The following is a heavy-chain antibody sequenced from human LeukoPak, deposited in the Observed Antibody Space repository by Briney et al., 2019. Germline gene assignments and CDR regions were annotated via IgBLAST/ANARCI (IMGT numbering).Heavy chain of an antibody. CDR3: VRVALYYYGSESYYFFEH. J-gene: IGHJ4*02. D-gene: IGHD3-10*01. V-gene: IGHV3-53*01. CDR1: GFTVSSNY. CDR2: IYSGGST. Sequence: GGSLRLSCAASGFTVSSNYMSWVRQAPGKGLEWVSIIYSGGSTFYADSVKGRFTISRDNAKNSLYLQMNTLRVEDTAIYYCVRVALYYYGSESYYFFEHWGQGTPVTASS.